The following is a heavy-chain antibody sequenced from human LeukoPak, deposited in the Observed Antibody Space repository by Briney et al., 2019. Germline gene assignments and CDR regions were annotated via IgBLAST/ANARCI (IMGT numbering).Heavy chain of an antibody. CDR2: INPNSGGT. CDR3: ARPGFDYGGLSVDY. Sequence: ASVKVSCKASGYTFTGYYMHWVRQAPGQGLERMGWINPNSGGTNYAQKFQGRVTMTRDTSISTAYMELSRLRSDDTAVYYCARPGFDYGGLSVDYWGQGTLVTVSS. V-gene: IGHV1-2*02. CDR1: GYTFTGYY. D-gene: IGHD4-23*01. J-gene: IGHJ4*02.